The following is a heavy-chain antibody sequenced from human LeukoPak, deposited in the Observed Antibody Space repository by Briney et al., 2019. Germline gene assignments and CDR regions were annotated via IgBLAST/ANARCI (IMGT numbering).Heavy chain of an antibody. CDR3: ARDPGYSYGTTSHYGMDV. J-gene: IGHJ6*02. D-gene: IGHD5-18*01. Sequence: ASVKVSCKVSGYTLTELSMHWVRQAPGKGLEWMGGFDPEDGETIYAQKFQGRVTMTEDTSTDTAYMELSSLRSEDTAVYYCARDPGYSYGTTSHYGMDVWGQGTTVTVSS. CDR1: GYTLTELS. V-gene: IGHV1-24*01. CDR2: FDPEDGET.